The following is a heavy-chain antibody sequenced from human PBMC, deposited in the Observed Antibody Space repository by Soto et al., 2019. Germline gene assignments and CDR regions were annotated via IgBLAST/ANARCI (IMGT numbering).Heavy chain of an antibody. V-gene: IGHV3-15*07. J-gene: IGHJ6*02. CDR2: IKSKTDGGTT. Sequence: LRLSCAASGFTFSNAWMNWVRQAPGRGLEWVGRIKSKTDGGTTDYAAPVKGRFTISRDDSKNTLYLQMNSLKTEDTAVYYCTTNRGYYYYYGMDVWGQGTTVTVSS. CDR3: TTNRGYYYYYGMDV. D-gene: IGHD2-21*01. CDR1: GFTFSNAW.